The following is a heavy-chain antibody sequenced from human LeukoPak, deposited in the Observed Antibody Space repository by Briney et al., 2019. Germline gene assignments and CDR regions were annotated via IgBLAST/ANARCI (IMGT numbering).Heavy chain of an antibody. J-gene: IGHJ6*03. CDR1: GGTFSTHA. D-gene: IGHD2-2*01. Sequence: SVKVSCKASGGTFSTHAITWVRQAPGQGLEWMGGIISIFAIPNYAQRFQGRVTITTDESTSTAYMELSSLTSEDTAVYYCARDCSSTSCYGDYYYYYMDVWGKGTTVTVSS. CDR2: IISIFAIP. V-gene: IGHV1-69*05. CDR3: ARDCSSTSCYGDYYYYYMDV.